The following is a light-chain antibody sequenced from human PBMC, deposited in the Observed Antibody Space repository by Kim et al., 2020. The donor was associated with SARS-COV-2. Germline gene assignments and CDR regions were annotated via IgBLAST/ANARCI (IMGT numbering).Light chain of an antibody. V-gene: IGKV1-9*01. CDR2: AAS. Sequence: SVRDMVTFPCRAGQGSIDYLAWYEHNPSKAPNLLFYAASPLQTGVPSLFSGSRSETNLTLPISSLQPEEFATYYCQQLNTNTALAFGQGARLEIK. J-gene: IGKJ5*01. CDR1: QGSIDY. CDR3: QQLNTNTALA.